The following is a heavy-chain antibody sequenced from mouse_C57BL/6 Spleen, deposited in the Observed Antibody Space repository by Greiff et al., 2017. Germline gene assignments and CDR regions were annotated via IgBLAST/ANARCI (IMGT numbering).Heavy chain of an antibody. CDR1: GFTFSSYG. V-gene: IGHV5-6*01. J-gene: IGHJ2*01. CDR3: ARNGCSSYFDY. Sequence: EVKLVESGGDLVKPGGSLKLSCAASGFTFSSYGMSWVRQTPDKRLEWVATICSGGSYTYYPDSVKGRFTIARDNAKNTLYLQMSSLKSEDTAMCYCARNGCSSYFDYWGQGTTLTGSS. CDR2: ICSGGSYT. D-gene: IGHD1-1*01.